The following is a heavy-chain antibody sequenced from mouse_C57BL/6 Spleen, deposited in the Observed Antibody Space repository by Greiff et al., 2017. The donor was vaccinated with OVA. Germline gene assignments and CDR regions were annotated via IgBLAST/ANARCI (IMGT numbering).Heavy chain of an antibody. CDR3: ARSGGIYYDPRGWFAY. Sequence: QVQLQQPGAELVKPGASVKMSCKASGYTFTSYWITWVKQRPGQGLEWIGDIYPGSGSTNYNEKFKSKATLTVDTSSSTAYMQLSSLTSEDSAVYYCARSGGIYYDPRGWFAYWGQGTLVTVSA. J-gene: IGHJ3*01. D-gene: IGHD2-4*01. CDR2: IYPGSGST. V-gene: IGHV1-55*01. CDR1: GYTFTSYW.